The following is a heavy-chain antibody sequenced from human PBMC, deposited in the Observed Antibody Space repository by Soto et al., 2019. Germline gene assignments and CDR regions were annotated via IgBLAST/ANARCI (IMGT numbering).Heavy chain of an antibody. CDR2: INNDGSDT. Sequence: EVQLVESGGGLVQPGGSLRLSCAASGFSFSNYWLHWVRQTPGKGLVWVSRINNDGSDTVYADSVKGRFTIYRDNAKNTLYLQMNSLRVEDAAVYYYARGAAGPDHWGQGTLVTVSS. D-gene: IGHD2-15*01. CDR1: GFSFSNYW. V-gene: IGHV3-74*01. CDR3: ARGAAGPDH. J-gene: IGHJ4*02.